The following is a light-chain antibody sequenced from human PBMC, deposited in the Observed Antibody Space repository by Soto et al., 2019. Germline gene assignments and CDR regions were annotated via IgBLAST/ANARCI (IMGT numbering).Light chain of an antibody. CDR3: CSYTSSSTLV. CDR1: SSDVGGYDL. CDR2: EGS. Sequence: QSVLTQPASVSGSPGQSITISCTGTSSDVGGYDLVSWYQQHPGKAPKLIIYEGSKRPSGISNRFSGSKSGNTASLIISGLQGDDEGDYYCCSYTSSSTLVFGGGTKLTVL. J-gene: IGLJ2*01. V-gene: IGLV2-14*02.